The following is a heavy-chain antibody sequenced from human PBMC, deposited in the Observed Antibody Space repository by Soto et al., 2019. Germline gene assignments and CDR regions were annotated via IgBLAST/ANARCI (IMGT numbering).Heavy chain of an antibody. V-gene: IGHV4-39*07. D-gene: IGHD3-3*01. J-gene: IGHJ1*01. CDR2: IYYSGST. Sequence: SETLSLTCTVSGGSISSSSYYWGWIRQPPGKGLEWIGSIYYSGSTYYNPSLKSRFTISVDTSKNQFSLKLSSVTAADTAVYYCAGYAMERFWSGYYRAEYFQHWGQGTLVTVSS. CDR3: AGYAMERFWSGYYRAEYFQH. CDR1: GGSISSSSYY.